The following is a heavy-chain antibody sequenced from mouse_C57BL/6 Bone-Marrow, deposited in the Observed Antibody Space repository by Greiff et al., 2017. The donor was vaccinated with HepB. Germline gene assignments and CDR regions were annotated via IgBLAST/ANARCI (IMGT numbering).Heavy chain of an antibody. CDR2: IYPRSGNT. Sequence: QVQLQQSGAELARPGASVKLSCKASGYTFTSYGISWVKQRTGQGLEWIGEIYPRSGNTYYNEKFKGKATLTADKSSSTAYMELRSLTSEDSAVYFCARGGWLTAYWGQGTLVTVSA. CDR3: ARGGWLTAY. J-gene: IGHJ3*01. D-gene: IGHD2-3*01. V-gene: IGHV1-81*01. CDR1: GYTFTSYG.